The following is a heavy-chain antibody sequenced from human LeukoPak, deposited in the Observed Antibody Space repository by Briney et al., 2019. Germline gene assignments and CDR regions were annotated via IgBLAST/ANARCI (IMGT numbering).Heavy chain of an antibody. D-gene: IGHD3-22*01. CDR2: INHSGST. CDR1: GGSFSGYY. Sequence: SETLSLTCAVYGGSFSGYYWSWIRQPPGKGLEWIGEINHSGSTNYNPSLKSRVTISVDTSKNQFSLKLSSVTAADTAVYYCARSNQGYYDSSGYYRPSHWFDPWGQGTLVTVS. CDR3: ARSNQGYYDSSGYYRPSHWFDP. V-gene: IGHV4-34*01. J-gene: IGHJ5*02.